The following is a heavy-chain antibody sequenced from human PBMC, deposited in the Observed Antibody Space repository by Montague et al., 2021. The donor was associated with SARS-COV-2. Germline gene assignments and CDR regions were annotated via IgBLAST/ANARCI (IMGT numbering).Heavy chain of an antibody. CDR1: GETYNPWGGSSNNYH. CDR3: ARGQVTIFGVLIMLPAAGAVDV. CDR2: IKRGDT. Sequence: SETLSLTCAVYGETYNPWGGSSNNYHWTWIRQSQGKGLEWIGDIKRGDTKHNPSLKSRVIISADTAKKQFSLMLTSVTAADTAVYYCARGQVTIFGVLIMLPAAGAVDVWGQGTTVTVSS. D-gene: IGHD3-3*01. V-gene: IGHV4-34*01. J-gene: IGHJ3*01.